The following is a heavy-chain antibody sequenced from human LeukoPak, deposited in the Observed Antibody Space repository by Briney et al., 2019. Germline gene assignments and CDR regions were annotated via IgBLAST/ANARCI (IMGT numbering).Heavy chain of an antibody. J-gene: IGHJ3*02. D-gene: IGHD3-10*01. CDR3: AITRGAFDI. CDR1: GGFISSSSYY. V-gene: IGHV4-39*01. CDR2: IYYSGST. Sequence: PSETLSLTCTVSGGFISSSSYYWGWIRQPPGKGLEWIGSIYYSGSTYYNPSLKSRVTISVDTSKNQFSLKLSSVTAADTAVYYCAITRGAFDIWGQGTMVTVSS.